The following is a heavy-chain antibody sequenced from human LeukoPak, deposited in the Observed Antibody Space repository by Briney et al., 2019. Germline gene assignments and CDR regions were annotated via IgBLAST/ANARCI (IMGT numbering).Heavy chain of an antibody. CDR3: ARGRYSRQRMAYYFDY. V-gene: IGHV1-46*01. CDR1: GYTFTSYY. Sequence: GASVKVSCKASGYTFTSYYMHWVRQAPGQGLEWMGIINPSGGSTSYAQKFQGRVTMTRDMSTSTVYMELSSLRSEDTAVYYCARGRYSRQRMAYYFDYWGQGTLVTVSS. D-gene: IGHD6-13*01. J-gene: IGHJ4*02. CDR2: INPSGGST.